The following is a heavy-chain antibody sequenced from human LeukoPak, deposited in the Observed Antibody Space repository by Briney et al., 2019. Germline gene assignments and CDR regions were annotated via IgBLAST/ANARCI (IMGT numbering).Heavy chain of an antibody. CDR1: GYTFTSYG. J-gene: IGHJ5*02. Sequence: ASVKVSCKASGYTFTSYGIGWVRQAPGQGLEWMGWISAYNGNTNYAQKLQGRVTMTTDTSTSTAYMELRSLRSDDTAVYYCARDGYSYGFPYFAAWGQGTLVTASS. CDR2: ISAYNGNT. D-gene: IGHD5-18*01. CDR3: ARDGYSYGFPYFAA. V-gene: IGHV1-18*01.